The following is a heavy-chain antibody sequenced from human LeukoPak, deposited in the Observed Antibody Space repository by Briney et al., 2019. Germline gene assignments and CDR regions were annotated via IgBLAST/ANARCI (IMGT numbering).Heavy chain of an antibody. CDR3: VYYYGSGSVDY. D-gene: IGHD3-10*01. J-gene: IGHJ4*02. V-gene: IGHV4-39*01. Sequence: PSETLSLTCTVSGGSITSSNYYWGWIRQPPGKGLEWIGSFYYSGSTNYNPSLKSRVTISVDPSKNQFSLKLSYVTTADTAVYYCVYYYGSGSVDYWGQGTLVTVSS. CDR2: FYYSGST. CDR1: GGSITSSNYY.